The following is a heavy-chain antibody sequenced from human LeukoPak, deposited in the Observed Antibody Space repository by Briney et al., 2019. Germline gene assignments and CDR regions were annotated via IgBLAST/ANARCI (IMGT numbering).Heavy chain of an antibody. J-gene: IGHJ5*02. Sequence: PGXXLRLSCAASGFTFSSYEMNGVGQAAGKGVEWVLYISSSASTIYYADSVKGRFTISRDNAKTSLYLQMNSLRAEDTAVYYCAREGGSYGLNWFDPWGQGTLVTVSS. V-gene: IGHV3-48*03. CDR3: AREGGSYGLNWFDP. CDR2: ISSSASTI. CDR1: GFTFSSYE. D-gene: IGHD1-26*01.